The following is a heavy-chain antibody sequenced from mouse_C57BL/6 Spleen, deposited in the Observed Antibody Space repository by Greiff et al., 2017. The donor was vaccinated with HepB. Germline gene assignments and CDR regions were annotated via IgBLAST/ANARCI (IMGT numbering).Heavy chain of an antibody. D-gene: IGHD1-1*01. V-gene: IGHV1-55*01. Sequence: LKQPGAELVKPGASVKMSCKASGYTFTSYWITWVKQRPGQGLEWIGDIYPGSGSTNYNEKFKSKATLTVDTSSSTAYMQLSSLTSEDSAVYYCARSLTTVNYWGQGTTLTVSS. CDR1: GYTFTSYW. J-gene: IGHJ2*01. CDR2: IYPGSGST. CDR3: ARSLTTVNY.